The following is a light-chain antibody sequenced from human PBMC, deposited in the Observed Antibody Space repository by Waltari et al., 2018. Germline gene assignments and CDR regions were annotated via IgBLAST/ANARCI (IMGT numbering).Light chain of an antibody. CDR1: SSDVGGSNY. V-gene: IGLV2-11*01. J-gene: IGLJ3*02. CDR3: YSYAGTSTWV. CDR2: DVN. Sequence: QSALTQPRPVSGPPGQPVTISCTATSSDVGGSNYVSRYQQHPGKAPQLIIYDVNKRPSGVPDRFSGYKSGNTASLTISGLQAEDEADYYCYSYAGTSTWVFGGRTKLTVL.